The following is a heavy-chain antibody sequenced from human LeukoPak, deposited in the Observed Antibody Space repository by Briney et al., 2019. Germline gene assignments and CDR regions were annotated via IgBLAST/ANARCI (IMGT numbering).Heavy chain of an antibody. CDR1: GFTFTSHG. CDR3: ASANRWLRFFDY. V-gene: IGHV3-21*01. CDR2: ISSSSSYI. J-gene: IGHJ4*02. Sequence: GGSLRLSCAASGFTFTSHGMNWVRQAPGKGLEWVSSISSSSSYIYYADSVKGRFTISRDNAKNSLYLQMNSLRAEDTAVYYCASANRWLRFFDYWGQGTLVTVSS. D-gene: IGHD5-12*01.